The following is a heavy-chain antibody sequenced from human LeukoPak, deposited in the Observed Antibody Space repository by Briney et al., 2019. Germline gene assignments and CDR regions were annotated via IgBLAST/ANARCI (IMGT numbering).Heavy chain of an antibody. V-gene: IGHV4-39*07. CDR2: IYYSGST. CDR1: GGSISSGSYY. D-gene: IGHD1-14*01. CDR3: ARAPEYGLYYFDY. J-gene: IGHJ4*02. Sequence: SETLSLTCTVSGGSISSGSYYWGWLRQPPGKGLEWIGSIYYSGSTYYSPSLKSRVTISVDTSKNQFSLKRSSVTAADTAVYYCARAPEYGLYYFDYWGQGTMVTVSS.